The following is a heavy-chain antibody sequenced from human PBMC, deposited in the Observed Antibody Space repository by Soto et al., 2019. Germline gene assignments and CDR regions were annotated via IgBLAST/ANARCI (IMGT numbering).Heavy chain of an antibody. Sequence: SETLSLTCTVSGGSISSYRWSWIRQPAGKGLEWIGRLNNYGNTHYNPSFKSRVTVSVDTSRNQFFLTLRSVTAADSAVYHCGRESGETWDYEASWGQGTPVTVSS. CDR3: GRESGETWDYEAS. J-gene: IGHJ5*02. D-gene: IGHD1-7*01. V-gene: IGHV4-4*07. CDR2: LNNYGNT. CDR1: GGSISSYR.